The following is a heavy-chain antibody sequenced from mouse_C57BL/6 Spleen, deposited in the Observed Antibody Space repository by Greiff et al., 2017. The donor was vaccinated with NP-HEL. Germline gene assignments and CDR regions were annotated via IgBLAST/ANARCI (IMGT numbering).Heavy chain of an antibody. CDR1: GFTFSNYW. Sequence: EVKVEESGGGLVQPGGSMKLSCVASGFTFSNYWMNWVRQSPEKGLEWVAQIRLKSDNYATHYAESVKGRFTISRDDSKSSVYLQMNNLRAEDTGIYYCTRYDYGDAYWGQGTLVTVSA. D-gene: IGHD2-4*01. CDR3: TRYDYGDAY. V-gene: IGHV6-3*01. J-gene: IGHJ3*01. CDR2: IRLKSDNYAT.